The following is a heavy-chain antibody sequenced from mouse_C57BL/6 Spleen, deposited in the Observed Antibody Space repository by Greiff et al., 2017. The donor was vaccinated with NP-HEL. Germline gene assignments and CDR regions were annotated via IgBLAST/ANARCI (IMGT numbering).Heavy chain of an antibody. J-gene: IGHJ3*01. D-gene: IGHD4-1*01. Sequence: EVQGVESGEGLVKPGGSLKLSCAASGFTFSSYAMSWVRQTPEKRLEWVAYISSGGDYIYYADTVKGRFTISRDNARNTLYLQMSSLKSEDTAMYYCTREGSNWAPFAYWGQGTLVTVSA. CDR3: TREGSNWAPFAY. CDR1: GFTFSSYA. V-gene: IGHV5-9-1*02. CDR2: ISSGGDYI.